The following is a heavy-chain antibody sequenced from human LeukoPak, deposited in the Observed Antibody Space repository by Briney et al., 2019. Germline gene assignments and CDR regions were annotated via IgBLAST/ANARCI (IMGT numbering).Heavy chain of an antibody. CDR3: AKDAPSYYYDSSGYFDY. J-gene: IGHJ4*02. Sequence: TGGSLRLSCAASGFTFSSYGMHWVRQAPGKGLEWVAFIRYDGSNKYYADSVKGRFTISRDNSKNTLYLQMNSLRAEDTAVYYCAKDAPSYYYDSSGYFDYWGQGTLATVSS. D-gene: IGHD3-22*01. CDR2: IRYDGSNK. CDR1: GFTFSSYG. V-gene: IGHV3-30*02.